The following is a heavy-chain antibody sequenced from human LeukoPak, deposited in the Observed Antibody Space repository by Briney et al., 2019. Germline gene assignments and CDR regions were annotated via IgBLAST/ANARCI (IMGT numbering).Heavy chain of an antibody. CDR3: AKDGYSSSWSAFDI. V-gene: IGHV3-23*01. D-gene: IGHD6-13*01. CDR2: ISGSGGST. J-gene: IGHJ3*02. CDR1: GFTFSIYS. Sequence: GGSLRLSCAASGFTFSIYSMNWVRQAPGKGLEWVSAISGSGGSTYYADSVKGRFTISRDNSKNTLYLQMNSPRAEDTAVYYCAKDGYSSSWSAFDIWGQGTMVTVSS.